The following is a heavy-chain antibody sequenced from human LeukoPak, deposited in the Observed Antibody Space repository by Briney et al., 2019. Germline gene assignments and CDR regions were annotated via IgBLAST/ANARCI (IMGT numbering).Heavy chain of an antibody. CDR1: GGTFSSYA. Sequence: SVKVSCKASGGTFSSYAISWVRQAPGQGLEWMGGIIPIFGTANYAQKFQGRVTITADESTSTAYMELSSLRSEDTAVYYCASIVVVPAAIHKMGNWFDPWGQGTLVTVSS. V-gene: IGHV1-69*13. CDR3: ASIVVVPAAIHKMGNWFDP. J-gene: IGHJ5*02. CDR2: IIPIFGTA. D-gene: IGHD2-2*01.